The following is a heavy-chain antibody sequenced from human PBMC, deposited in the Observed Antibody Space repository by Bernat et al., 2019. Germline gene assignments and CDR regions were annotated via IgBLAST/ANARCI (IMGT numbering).Heavy chain of an antibody. J-gene: IGHJ5*02. CDR2: IKQDGSEK. Sequence: EVQLVESGGGLVQPGGSPRLSCAASGFTFSRFWMSWVRQAPGKGLEWVANIKQDGSEKHYVDSVKGRFTISRDNGKNSLFLQMNSLRAEDTAVYYCASEWLRFTPLDPWGQGTLVTVSS. D-gene: IGHD5-12*01. CDR1: GFTFSRFW. V-gene: IGHV3-7*01. CDR3: ASEWLRFTPLDP.